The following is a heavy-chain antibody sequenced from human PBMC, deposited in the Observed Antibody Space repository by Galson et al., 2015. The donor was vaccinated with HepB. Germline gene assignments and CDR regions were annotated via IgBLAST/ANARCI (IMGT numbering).Heavy chain of an antibody. D-gene: IGHD3-22*01. CDR3: ARYLYYYDSSGYPNNWFDP. V-gene: IGHV5-51*03. J-gene: IGHJ5*02. CDR1: GYSFTSYW. Sequence: QSGAEVKKPGESLKISCKGSGYSFTSYWIGWVRQMPGKGLEWMGIIYPGDSDTRYSPSFQGQGTISADKSISTAYLQWSSLKASDTAMYYCARYLYYYDSSGYPNNWFDPWGQGTMVTVSS. CDR2: IYPGDSDT.